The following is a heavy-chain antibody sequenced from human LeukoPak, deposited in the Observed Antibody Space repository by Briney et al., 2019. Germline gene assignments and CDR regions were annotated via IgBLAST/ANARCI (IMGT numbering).Heavy chain of an antibody. CDR2: FDPEDGET. D-gene: IGHD4-17*01. Sequence: GASVKVSCKVSGYTLTELSMHWVRQAPGKGLEWMGGFDPEDGETIYAQKFQGRVTMTEDTSTDTAYMELNSLRAEDTAVYYCAKEIALNDDYGPLEYYGMDVWGQGTTVTVSS. CDR3: AKEIALNDDYGPLEYYGMDV. J-gene: IGHJ6*02. V-gene: IGHV1-24*01. CDR1: GYTLTELS.